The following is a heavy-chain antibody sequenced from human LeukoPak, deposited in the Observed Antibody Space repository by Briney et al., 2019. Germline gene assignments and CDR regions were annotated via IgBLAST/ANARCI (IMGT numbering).Heavy chain of an antibody. Sequence: PSETLTLTCAVSGYSISSIYYWGWIRRPPGKGLEWIGTIDHTGTTYYNPSLKSRVTLSVDTSKNQFSLTLNSVTAADTAFYYCARNGGHGKIDYWGQGTLVTVSS. CDR1: GYSISSIYY. CDR2: IDHTGTT. CDR3: ARNGGHGKIDY. J-gene: IGHJ4*02. D-gene: IGHD3-16*01. V-gene: IGHV4-38-2*01.